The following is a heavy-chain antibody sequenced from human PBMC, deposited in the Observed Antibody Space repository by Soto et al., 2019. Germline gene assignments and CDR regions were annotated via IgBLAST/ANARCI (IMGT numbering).Heavy chain of an antibody. CDR2: IKQDGSEK. CDR3: ARDRGIDALDV. V-gene: IGHV3-7*05. Sequence: VHLVESGGGLVQPGGSLRLSCAASGFMFSNYWMSWVRQVPGRGPEWLAYIKQDGSEKYYVESLKGRFINSRDNANNSLYLQMNSLRAEDTAVYYCARDRGIDALDVWGQGTTVTVSS. J-gene: IGHJ3*01. D-gene: IGHD3-10*01. CDR1: GFMFSNYW.